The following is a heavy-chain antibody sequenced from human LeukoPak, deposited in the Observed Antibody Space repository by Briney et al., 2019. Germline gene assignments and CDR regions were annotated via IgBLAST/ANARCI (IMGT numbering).Heavy chain of an antibody. CDR1: GGSISNYY. CDR3: ANYITVAGPYYFDS. V-gene: IGHV4-59*01. J-gene: IGHJ4*02. D-gene: IGHD6-19*01. CDR2: IYYSGST. Sequence: SETLSLTCTVSGGSISNYYWSWIRQPPGKGLEYIGYIYYSGSTNYNPSLKSRVTISVDASKSQFSLKLSSVTAADAAVYYCANYITVAGPYYFDSWGQGTLVTVSS.